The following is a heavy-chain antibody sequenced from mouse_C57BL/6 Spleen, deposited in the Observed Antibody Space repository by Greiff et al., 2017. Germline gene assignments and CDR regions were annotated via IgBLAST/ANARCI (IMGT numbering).Heavy chain of an antibody. CDR1: GFTFTDYY. CDR2: IRNKANGYTT. J-gene: IGHJ2*01. V-gene: IGHV7-3*01. Sequence: EVQRVESGGGLVQPGGSLSLSCAASGFTFTDYYMSWVRQPPGKALEWLGFIRNKANGYTTEYSASVKGRFTISRDNSQSILYLQMNALRAEDSATYYCARLDYFGSYFDYWGQGTTLTVSS. CDR3: ARLDYFGSYFDY. D-gene: IGHD1-1*01.